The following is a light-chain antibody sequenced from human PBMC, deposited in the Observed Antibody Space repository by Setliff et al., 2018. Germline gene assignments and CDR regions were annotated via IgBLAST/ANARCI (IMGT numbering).Light chain of an antibody. J-gene: IGLJ1*01. CDR2: GNS. CDR3: QSYDSSLSGYV. V-gene: IGLV1-40*01. CDR1: SSNIGAGYD. Sequence: QSVLTQPPSESGAPGQRVTISCTGSSSNIGAGYDVHWYQQLPGTAPKLLIYGNSNRPSGVPDRFSGSKSGTSASLAITGLQAEDEADYYCQSYDSSLSGYVFGTGTKATVL.